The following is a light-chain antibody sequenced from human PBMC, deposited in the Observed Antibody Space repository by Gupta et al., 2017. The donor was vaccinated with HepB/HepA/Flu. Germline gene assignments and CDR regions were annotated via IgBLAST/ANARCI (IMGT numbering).Light chain of an antibody. Sequence: DLHMPQSPPTLSAAVGDRVTITGRGSQDVGVRLAWYQQKPGKAPKLLIYQAPTLQSGVPSRFSGSGSGTEFTLTISSRQPDDFAAYDCQQDKSYSPSTFGQGTKLQIK. CDR1: QDVGVR. CDR3: QQDKSYSPST. V-gene: IGKV1-5*03. J-gene: IGKJ2*01. CDR2: QAP.